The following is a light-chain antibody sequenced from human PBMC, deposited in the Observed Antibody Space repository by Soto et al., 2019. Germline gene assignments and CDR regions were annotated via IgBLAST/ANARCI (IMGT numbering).Light chain of an antibody. Sequence: QSALTQPASVSGSPGQSITISCAGTTTDVATYDLVSWYQHHPGTAPKVILYEVTKRPSGVSNRFSGSKSGNTASLTISGLQPEDEADYFCCSYAGRNTFVFGGGTKLTVL. CDR2: EVT. CDR1: TTDVATYDL. V-gene: IGLV2-23*02. CDR3: CSYAGRNTFV. J-gene: IGLJ2*01.